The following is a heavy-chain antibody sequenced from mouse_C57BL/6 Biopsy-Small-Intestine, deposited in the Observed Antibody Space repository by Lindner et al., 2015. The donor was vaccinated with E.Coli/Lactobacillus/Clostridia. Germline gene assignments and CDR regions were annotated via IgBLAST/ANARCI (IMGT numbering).Heavy chain of an antibody. J-gene: IGHJ2*01. CDR3: ARERIYYDYDGDYFDY. Sequence: VQLQESGPELVQPGTSVKLPCKASGFTFTNYDINWAKQRPGQGLEWIGWIYPRDDSTIYNEKFKGKATLTVDKFSSMAYMELHSLTSEDSAVYFCARERIYYDYDGDYFDYWAKAPLSQSPQ. CDR2: IYPRDDST. V-gene: IGHV1-85*01. CDR1: GFTFTNYD. D-gene: IGHD2-4*01.